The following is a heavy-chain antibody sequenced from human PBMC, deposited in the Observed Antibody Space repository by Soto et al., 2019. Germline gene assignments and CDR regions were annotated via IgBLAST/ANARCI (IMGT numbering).Heavy chain of an antibody. CDR1: GGSITDEY. V-gene: IGHV4-59*12. CDR2: SHYTGNS. CDR3: AREGATHV. J-gene: IGHJ6*02. Sequence: SETLSLTCAVSGGSITDEYWAWIRQSPGKGPEWIAFSHYTGNSAYNPSLESRVAMSVDTSKNQFSLKLSSVTAADTAVYYCAREGATHVWGQGTTVTVSS. D-gene: IGHD3-16*01.